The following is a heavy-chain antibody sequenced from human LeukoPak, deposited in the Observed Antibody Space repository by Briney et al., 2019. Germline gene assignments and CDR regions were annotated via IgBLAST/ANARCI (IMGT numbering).Heavy chain of an antibody. CDR1: GFTFDDYA. CDR2: ISWNSGSI. J-gene: IGHJ4*02. Sequence: ALRLSCAASGFTFDDYAMHWVRQAPGKGLEWVSGISWNSGSIGYADSVKGRFTISRDNAKNSLYLQMNSLRAEDTALYYCAKGGDSSWYEYYLDYWGQGTLVTVSS. V-gene: IGHV3-9*01. CDR3: AKGGDSSWYEYYLDY. D-gene: IGHD6-13*01.